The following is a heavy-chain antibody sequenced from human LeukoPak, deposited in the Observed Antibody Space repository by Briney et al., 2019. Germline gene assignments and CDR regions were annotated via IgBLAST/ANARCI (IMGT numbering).Heavy chain of an antibody. J-gene: IGHJ3*02. V-gene: IGHV1-18*01. D-gene: IGHD6-19*01. Sequence: ASVKVSCKASGYTFTSYGISWVRQAPGQGLEWMGWISAYNGNTNYAQKLQGRVTMTTDTSTSTAYMELRSLRSDDTAVYYCAAPSGWLPSDAFDIWGQGTMVTVSS. CDR3: AAPSGWLPSDAFDI. CDR1: GYTFTSYG. CDR2: ISAYNGNT.